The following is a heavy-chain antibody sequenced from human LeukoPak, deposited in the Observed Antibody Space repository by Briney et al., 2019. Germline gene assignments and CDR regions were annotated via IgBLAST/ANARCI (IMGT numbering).Heavy chain of an antibody. V-gene: IGHV3-30*02. D-gene: IGHD3-22*01. CDR2: IQYDGGNK. CDR1: GFTFNSYG. CDR3: TKAKGQSWLFSHY. Sequence: GGSLGLSCEASGFTFNSYGMNWVRQAPGKGLEWVAFIQYDGGNKYYADSVKGRFTISRDNSKSTVYLQMNDLRGEDTAVYYCTKAKGQSWLFSHYWGRGTLVTVSS. J-gene: IGHJ4*02.